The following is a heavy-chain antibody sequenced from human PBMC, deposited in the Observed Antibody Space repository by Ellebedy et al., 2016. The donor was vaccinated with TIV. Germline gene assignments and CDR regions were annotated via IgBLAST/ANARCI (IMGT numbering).Heavy chain of an antibody. V-gene: IGHV4-31*01. J-gene: IGHJ3*02. CDR2: SHYSGSA. D-gene: IGHD3-10*01. CDR1: SGSISSGGYY. Sequence: MPSETLSLTCSVSSGSISSGGYYWSWIRQHPGKGLEWIGYSHYSGSAYYNPSLKSLVTISVDTSKNQFSLKLNSVTAADTAVYYCARGWSYDAFDIWGQGTMVTVSS. CDR3: ARGWSYDAFDI.